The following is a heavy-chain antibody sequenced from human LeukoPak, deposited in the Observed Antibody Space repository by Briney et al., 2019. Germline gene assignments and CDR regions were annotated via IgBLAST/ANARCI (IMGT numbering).Heavy chain of an antibody. Sequence: SETLSLTCAVYGGSFSGYYWSWIRQPPGKGLEWIGEINHSGSTNYNPSLKSRVTISVDTSKNQFSLKLSSVTAADTAVYYCARDGGTNCSSTSCWWFDPWGQGTLVTVSS. CDR3: ARDGGTNCSSTSCWWFDP. CDR2: INHSGST. V-gene: IGHV4-34*01. CDR1: GGSFSGYY. D-gene: IGHD2-2*01. J-gene: IGHJ5*02.